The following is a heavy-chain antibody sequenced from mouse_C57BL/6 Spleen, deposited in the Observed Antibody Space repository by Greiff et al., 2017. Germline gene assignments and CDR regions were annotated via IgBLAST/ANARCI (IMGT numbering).Heavy chain of an antibody. CDR1: GYTFTGYW. D-gene: IGHD2-1*01. Sequence: QVQLQQSGAELMKPGASVKLSCKATGYTFTGYWIEWVKQRPGHGLEWIGEILPGSGSTNDNEKFKGKATFTADTSSNTAYMQLSSLTTEDSAIYYCARSRYGNYGAYWGQGTLVTVSA. V-gene: IGHV1-9*01. CDR3: ARSRYGNYGAY. CDR2: ILPGSGST. J-gene: IGHJ3*01.